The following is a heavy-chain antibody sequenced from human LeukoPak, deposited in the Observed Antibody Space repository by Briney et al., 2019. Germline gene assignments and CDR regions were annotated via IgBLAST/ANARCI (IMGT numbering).Heavy chain of an antibody. CDR2: IIPIFGTA. V-gene: IGHV1-69*05. D-gene: IGHD3-3*01. CDR1: GGTFSSYA. J-gene: IGHJ5*02. Sequence: SVKVSCKASGGTFSSYAISWVRQAPGQGLEWMGGIIPIFGTANYAQKFQGRVTITTDESTSTAYMELSSLRSEDTAVYYCARALIRFWEWPRNWFDPWGQGTLVTVSS. CDR3: ARALIRFWEWPRNWFDP.